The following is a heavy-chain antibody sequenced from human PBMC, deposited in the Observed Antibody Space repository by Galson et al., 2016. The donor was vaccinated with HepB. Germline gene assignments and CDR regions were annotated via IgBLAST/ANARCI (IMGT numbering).Heavy chain of an antibody. D-gene: IGHD2-8*01. CDR1: GFTFSTYN. CDR3: ERDNCINAICYTGWFDS. V-gene: IGHV3-21*01. J-gene: IGHJ5*01. CDR2: IRYNI. Sequence: SLRLSCAASGFTFSTYNMNWVRQAPGKGLEWVSSIRYNIDYADSVRGRVTISRDNAKNSLFLQMISLRVEDTAVYYCERDNCINAICYTGWFDSWGQGTLVTVSA.